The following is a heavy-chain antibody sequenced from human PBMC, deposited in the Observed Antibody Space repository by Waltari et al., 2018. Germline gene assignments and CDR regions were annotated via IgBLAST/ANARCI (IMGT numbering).Heavy chain of an antibody. CDR3: ARDLSWYFYMDI. J-gene: IGHJ6*03. CDR1: GYSFTTYY. V-gene: IGHV1-2*06. CDR2: INPNIGAK. Sequence: QVQLVPSGAEVKKPGASVKVSCKASGYSFTTYYIYWVRQAHGQGLEWMGRINPNIGAKNYAQRFQGRVTLTRDTAINTAYMELRGLRFDDTAVYFCARDLSWYFYMDIWGKGTAVTVSS.